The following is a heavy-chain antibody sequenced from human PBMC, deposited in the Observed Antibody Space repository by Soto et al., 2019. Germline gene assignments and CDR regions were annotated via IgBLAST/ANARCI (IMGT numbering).Heavy chain of an antibody. Sequence: PSQTLSITCAISGDSVSSYSAAWNWIRQSPSRGLEWLGRTYYRSKWYNDYAVSVKSRITINPDTSKNQFSLQLNSVTPEDTAVYYCARDGCTNGVCYNTYYYYYYMDVWGKWTTVTVSS. D-gene: IGHD2-8*01. CDR1: GDSVSSYSAA. CDR3: ARDGCTNGVCYNTYYYYYYMDV. V-gene: IGHV6-1*01. J-gene: IGHJ6*03. CDR2: TYYRSKWYN.